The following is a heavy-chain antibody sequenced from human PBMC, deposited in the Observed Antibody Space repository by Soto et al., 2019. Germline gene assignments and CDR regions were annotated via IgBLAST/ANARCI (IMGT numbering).Heavy chain of an antibody. Sequence: SVQVSCKAIGYTSSSYGINWVRQAPGQGLEGMGWISVFNGDTKYAQKFQGRVAITKDPGTSTAHMELRSLRSDDAAVYFCATKDDHKDDQPYYYGMDIWGQGTTVTVSS. V-gene: IGHV1-18*01. J-gene: IGHJ6*02. CDR2: ISVFNGDT. D-gene: IGHD3-16*01. CDR3: ATKDDHKDDQPYYYGMDI. CDR1: GYTSSSYG.